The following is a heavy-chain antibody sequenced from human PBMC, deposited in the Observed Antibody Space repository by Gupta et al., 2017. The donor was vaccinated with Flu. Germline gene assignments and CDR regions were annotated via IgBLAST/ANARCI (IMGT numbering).Heavy chain of an antibody. V-gene: IGHV3-74*03. CDR2: VNSDESVI. J-gene: IGHJ2*01. CDR3: ARGIAVAPRSTLDL. Sequence: ELQLVESGGDLVQPGGSLRLSCAASAFRFSGYWMHWVRQAPGKGLVWVSRVNSDESVITYADSVKGRFTISRDNAKNTLYLQMSSLRVEDTAVYYCARGIAVAPRSTLDLWGRGTLVTVSS. D-gene: IGHD6-13*01. CDR1: AFRFSGYW.